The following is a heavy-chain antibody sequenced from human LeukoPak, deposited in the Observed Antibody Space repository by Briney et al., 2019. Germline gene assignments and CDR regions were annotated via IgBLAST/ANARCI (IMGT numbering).Heavy chain of an antibody. Sequence: GGSLRLSCAASGFTFSNAWMSWVRQAPGKGLEWVGRIKSKTDGGTTDYAAPVKGRFTISRDDSKNTLYLQMNSLKTEDTAVYYCTTDGDIVLMVYAIGLTDYWGQGALVTVSS. V-gene: IGHV3-15*01. CDR2: IKSKTDGGTT. D-gene: IGHD2-8*01. CDR1: GFTFSNAW. CDR3: TTDGDIVLMVYAIGLTDY. J-gene: IGHJ4*02.